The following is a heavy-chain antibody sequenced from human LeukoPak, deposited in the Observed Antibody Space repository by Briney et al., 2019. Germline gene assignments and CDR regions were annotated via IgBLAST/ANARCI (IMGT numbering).Heavy chain of an antibody. Sequence: SETLSLTCAVYGGSFSGYYWSWIRQPPGKGLEWIGEINHSGSTNYNPSLKSRVTISVDTSKNHFSLKLSSVTAADTAVYYCARDLGSYYGYYYYYMDVWGKGTTVTVSS. J-gene: IGHJ6*03. CDR3: ARDLGSYYGYYYYYMDV. D-gene: IGHD1-26*01. CDR1: GGSFSGYY. CDR2: INHSGST. V-gene: IGHV4-34*01.